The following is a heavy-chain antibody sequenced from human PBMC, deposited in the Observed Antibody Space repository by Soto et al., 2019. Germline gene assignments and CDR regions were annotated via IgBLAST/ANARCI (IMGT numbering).Heavy chain of an antibody. CDR1: GGSISSGGYS. CDR3: ARRETYFDY. Sequence: PSETLSLTCAVSGGSISSGGYSWSWIRQPPGKGLEWIGYIYHSGSTYYNPSLKSRVTISVDTSKNQFSLKLSSVTAADTAVYYCARRETYFDYWGQGTLVTVSS. J-gene: IGHJ4*02. V-gene: IGHV4-30-2*03. CDR2: IYHSGST.